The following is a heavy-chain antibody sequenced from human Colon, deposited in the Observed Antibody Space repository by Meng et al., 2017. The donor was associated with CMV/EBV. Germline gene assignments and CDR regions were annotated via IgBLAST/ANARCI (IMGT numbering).Heavy chain of an antibody. CDR2: ISSDGSQA. CDR1: TIHRHD. D-gene: IGHD6-25*01. V-gene: IGHV3-33*07. J-gene: IGHJ4*02. Sequence: TIHRHDMDWVRQAPGKGLEWVASISSDGSQAFFADSVKGRFTISRDNSRNRQFLEMNSLRDEDTAVYFCATGGGTEAAAAGVFDFWGQGTLVTVSS. CDR3: ATGGGTEAAAAGVFDF.